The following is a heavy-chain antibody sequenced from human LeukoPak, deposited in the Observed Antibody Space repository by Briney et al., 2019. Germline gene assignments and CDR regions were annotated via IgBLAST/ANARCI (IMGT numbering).Heavy chain of an antibody. V-gene: IGHV4-59*01. CDR3: ARDKNYDILTGYERDDAFDI. J-gene: IGHJ3*02. CDR1: GGSISSYY. D-gene: IGHD3-9*01. CDR2: IYYSGST. Sequence: SETLSLTCTVSGGSISSYYWSWIRQPPGKGLEWIGYIYYSGSTNYNPSLKSRVTISVDTSKNQFSLKLSSVTAADTAVYYCARDKNYDILTGYERDDAFDIWGQGTMVTVSS.